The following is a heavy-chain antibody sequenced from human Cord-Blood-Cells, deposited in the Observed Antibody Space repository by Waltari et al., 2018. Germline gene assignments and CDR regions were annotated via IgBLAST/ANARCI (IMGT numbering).Heavy chain of an antibody. CDR2: ISYDGSNK. D-gene: IGHD6-13*01. Sequence: QVQLVESGGGVVQPGRSLRLSCAASGFTFSSYAMHWVRQAPGKGLGWVAVISYDGSNKYYADSVKGGFTISRDNSKNTLYLQMSSLRAEDTAVYYCASTPRAAGDYWGQGTLVTVSS. CDR3: ASTPRAAGDY. CDR1: GFTFSSYA. J-gene: IGHJ4*02. V-gene: IGHV3-30*04.